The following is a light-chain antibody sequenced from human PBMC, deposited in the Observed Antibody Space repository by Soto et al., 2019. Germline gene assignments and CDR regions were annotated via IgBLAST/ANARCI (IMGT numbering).Light chain of an antibody. Sequence: DIQMTQSPSSLSASVGDRVTITCQASQDVRKYLSWYQQKARKAPKLLIYDASNLETGVPSRFSGSGSGPDFTFPISSLQPEDIATYYCQQRHNLPHTFGPGTKVDIK. CDR2: DAS. CDR1: QDVRKY. CDR3: QQRHNLPHT. V-gene: IGKV1-33*01. J-gene: IGKJ3*01.